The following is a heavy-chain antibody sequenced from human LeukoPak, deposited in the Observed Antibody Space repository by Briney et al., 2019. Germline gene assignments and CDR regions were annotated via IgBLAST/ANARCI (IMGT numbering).Heavy chain of an antibody. V-gene: IGHV4-34*01. CDR3: ARGRIQLWLGYYYYYYMDV. CDR1: GGSFSGYY. CDR2: INHSGST. Sequence: SETLSLTCAVYGGSFSGYYWSWIRQPPGKGLEWIGEINHSGSTNYNPSLKSRVTISVDTSKNQFSLKLSSVTAADTAVYYCARGRIQLWLGYYYYYYMDVWGKGTTVTVSS. J-gene: IGHJ6*03. D-gene: IGHD5-18*01.